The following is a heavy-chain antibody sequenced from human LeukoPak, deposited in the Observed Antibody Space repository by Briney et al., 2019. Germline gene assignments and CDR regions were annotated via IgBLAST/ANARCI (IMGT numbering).Heavy chain of an antibody. J-gene: IGHJ6*03. CDR3: ARGRPPTYSSSPPHYYYMDV. V-gene: IGHV7-4-1*02. Sequence: ASVKVSCKASGYTFTSYAMNWVRQAPGQGLEWMGWINTNTGNPTYAQGFTGRFVFSLDTSVSTAYLQISSLKAEDTAVYYCARGRPPTYSSSPPHYYYMDVWGKGTTVTVSS. D-gene: IGHD6-6*01. CDR2: INTNTGNP. CDR1: GYTFTSYA.